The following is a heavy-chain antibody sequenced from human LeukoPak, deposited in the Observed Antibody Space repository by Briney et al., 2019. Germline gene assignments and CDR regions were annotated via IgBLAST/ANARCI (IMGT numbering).Heavy chain of an antibody. V-gene: IGHV1-8*01. Sequence: ASVKVSCKASGYTFTSYDINWVRQATGQGLEWMGWMNPNSGNTGYAQKFQGRVTMTRNTSISTAYMELSSLRSEDTAVYYCAIGPYSSGWTYYYYGMDVWGQGTTVTVSS. J-gene: IGHJ6*02. D-gene: IGHD6-19*01. CDR2: MNPNSGNT. CDR1: GYTFTSYD. CDR3: AIGPYSSGWTYYYYGMDV.